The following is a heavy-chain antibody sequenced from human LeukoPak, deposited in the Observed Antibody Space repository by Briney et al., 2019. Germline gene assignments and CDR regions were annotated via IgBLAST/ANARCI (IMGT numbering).Heavy chain of an antibody. CDR1: GFTFNKYW. CDR3: AKRVPYSSSSVYFDC. Sequence: GGSLRLSYAASGFTFNKYWLTWVRQAPGKGLEWVANINQDDSQIYYLESVEGRFTITRDNAKNTVYLQMNSLRAEDTAVYYCAKRVPYSSSSVYFDCWGQGTLVTVSS. D-gene: IGHD6-6*01. CDR2: INQDDSQI. V-gene: IGHV3-7*03. J-gene: IGHJ4*02.